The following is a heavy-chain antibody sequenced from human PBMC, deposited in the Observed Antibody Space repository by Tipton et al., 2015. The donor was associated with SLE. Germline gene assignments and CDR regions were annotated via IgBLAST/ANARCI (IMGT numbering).Heavy chain of an antibody. V-gene: IGHV4-61*02. D-gene: IGHD3-22*01. Sequence: TLSLTCAVSGYSISSGYYWSWIRQPAGKGLEGIGRIYTSGSTNYNPPLKSRDTMSVDTSKNQFSLKLSSVTAAGTAVYYCARDGAMIVPRGSFDIWGQGTMVTVSS. CDR3: ARDGAMIVPRGSFDI. CDR1: GYSISSGYY. CDR2: IYTSGST. J-gene: IGHJ3*02.